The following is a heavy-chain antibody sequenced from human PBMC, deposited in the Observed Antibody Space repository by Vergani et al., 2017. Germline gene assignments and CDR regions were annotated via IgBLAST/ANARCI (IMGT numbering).Heavy chain of an antibody. CDR3: SRDPIVADGYSYPYYYYGMDV. CDR1: GYSFTSYW. J-gene: IGHJ6*02. V-gene: IGHV5-51*01. D-gene: IGHD5-18*01. CDR2: IYPGDSDT. Sequence: EVQLVQSGAEVKKPGESLKISCKGSGYSFTSYWIGWVRQMPGKGLEWMGIIYPGDSDTRYSPSFQGQVTISADKSISTAYLQWSSLKASDTAMYYCSRDPIVADGYSYPYYYYGMDVWGQGTTVTVSS.